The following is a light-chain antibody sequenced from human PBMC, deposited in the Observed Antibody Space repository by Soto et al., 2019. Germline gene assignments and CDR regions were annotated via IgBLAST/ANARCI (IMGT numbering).Light chain of an antibody. CDR1: SSDVGASKY. V-gene: IGLV2-14*01. Sequence: QSALTQPASVSGSPGQSITISCTGTSSDVGASKYVSWYQQHPGKAPKLMIYEVSNRPSGVSNRFSGSKSGNTASLTISGLQAEDEADYYCSSYVTGGTGVFGGGTKLTVL. J-gene: IGLJ3*02. CDR2: EVS. CDR3: SSYVTGGTGV.